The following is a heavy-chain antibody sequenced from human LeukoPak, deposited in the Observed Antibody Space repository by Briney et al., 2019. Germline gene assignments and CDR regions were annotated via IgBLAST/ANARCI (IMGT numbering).Heavy chain of an antibody. CDR3: ASEVVRDAFDI. CDR1: GYAFGFYG. V-gene: IGHV1-18*01. J-gene: IGHJ3*02. D-gene: IGHD2-15*01. CDR2: ISAYNGNT. Sequence: ASVKVSCKASGYAFGFYGISWVRQAPGQGLEWMGWISAYNGNTNYAQKLQGRVTMTTDTSTSTAYMELRSLRSEDTAVYYCASEVVRDAFDIWGQGTMVTVSS.